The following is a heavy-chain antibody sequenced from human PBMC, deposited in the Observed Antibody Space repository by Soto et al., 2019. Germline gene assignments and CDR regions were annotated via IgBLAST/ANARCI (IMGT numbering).Heavy chain of an antibody. CDR2: IYGGGTT. CDR1: LFTLSSNH. J-gene: IGHJ3*02. D-gene: IGHD4-17*01. CDR3: ARDGVYGDFTDDFAI. Sequence: WLTLRLSGAPCLFTLSSNHMSWLPQAPEKRLQRVSVIYGGGTTYYADSVKGRFTISRDNSKNTLYLQMNSLRAEDTAAYYCARDGVYGDFTDDFAIWGKGPMVTVAS. V-gene: IGHV3-53*01.